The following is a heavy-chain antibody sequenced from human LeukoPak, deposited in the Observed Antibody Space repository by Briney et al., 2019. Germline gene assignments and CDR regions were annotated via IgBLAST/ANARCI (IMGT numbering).Heavy chain of an antibody. J-gene: IGHJ4*02. CDR2: IKGDGSEK. CDR3: ARYWNGGNYDY. Sequence: GGSLRLSCAASGFTFSSYWMSWVRQAPGKGLEWVANIKGDGSEKKYVDSLKGRLTISRDNAQNSLYLEMNSLRAEDMAVYYCARYWNGGNYDYWGQGTLVTVSS. CDR1: GFTFSSYW. D-gene: IGHD1-1*01. V-gene: IGHV3-7*04.